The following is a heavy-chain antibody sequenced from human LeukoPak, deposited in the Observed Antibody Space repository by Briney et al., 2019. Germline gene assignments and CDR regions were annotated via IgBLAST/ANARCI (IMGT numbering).Heavy chain of an antibody. Sequence: PGGSLRLSCAASGFTFSTYAMHWVRQAPGKGLEWVAVISYDGSSKYYADSVKGRFTISRDNSKSTLYLQMNSLRAEDTAVYYCARARSSYGYGDAFDIWGQGTMDTVSS. CDR1: GFTFSTYA. V-gene: IGHV3-30*04. D-gene: IGHD5-18*01. J-gene: IGHJ3*02. CDR2: ISYDGSSK. CDR3: ARARSSYGYGDAFDI.